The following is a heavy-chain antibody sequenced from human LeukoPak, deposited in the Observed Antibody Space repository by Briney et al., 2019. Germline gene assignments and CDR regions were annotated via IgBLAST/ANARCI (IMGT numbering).Heavy chain of an antibody. CDR2: ISSNSAYI. D-gene: IGHD2-2*01. CDR3: ARIFRYQLVDYYALDV. J-gene: IGHJ6*02. CDR1: GFSFSDYA. V-gene: IGHV3-21*01. Sequence: GGSLRLSCVASGFSFSDYAMDWVRQAPGKGLEWVSAISSNSAYIFYAESVEGRFTISRDNAKSSVSLQMNSLRDDDTAVYYCARIFRYQLVDYYALDVWGQGTTVTVSS.